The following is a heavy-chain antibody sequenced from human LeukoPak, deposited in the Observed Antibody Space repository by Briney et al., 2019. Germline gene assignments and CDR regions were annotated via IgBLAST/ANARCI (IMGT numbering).Heavy chain of an antibody. CDR1: GFTFDSNV. CDR2: ISYDGTTK. V-gene: IGHV3-30*18. Sequence: PGRSLRLSCVASGFTFDSNVMNWVRQAPDKGLEWVAFISYDGTTKFYAVSVKGRFTISRDSSKNILYLQMNSLRTEDTAVYYCVKGFYYNSRTYSSPLNYWDQGTLVTVSS. D-gene: IGHD3-22*01. J-gene: IGHJ4*02. CDR3: VKGFYYNSRTYSSPLNY.